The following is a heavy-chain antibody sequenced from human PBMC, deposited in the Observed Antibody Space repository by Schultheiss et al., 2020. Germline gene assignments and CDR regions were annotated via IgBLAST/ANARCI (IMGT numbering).Heavy chain of an antibody. CDR1: GFTFSSYA. V-gene: IGHV3-21*01. CDR2: ISSDGDDT. CDR3: ARTYSSSSIYGY. Sequence: GGSLRLSCAASGFTFSSYAMHWVRQAPGKGLEWVSTISSDGDDTYYGDSVKGRFTISRDNAKNSLYLQMNSLRAEDTAVYYCARTYSSSSIYGYWGQGTLVTVSS. J-gene: IGHJ4*02. D-gene: IGHD6-13*01.